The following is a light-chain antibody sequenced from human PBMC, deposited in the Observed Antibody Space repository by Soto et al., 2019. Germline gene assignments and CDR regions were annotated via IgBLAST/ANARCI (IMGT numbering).Light chain of an antibody. CDR1: QSLLHSNGYNY. J-gene: IGKJ2*01. CDR3: MQALQTPLFT. Sequence: DIVLTQSPLSLPVTPGEPASISCRSSQSLLHSNGYNYLDWYLQKPGQSPQLLIYLGSNRAAGVPDRFSGSGSGTRFTLKISRVEAEDVGVYYCMQALQTPLFTFGQGTKLEIK. CDR2: LGS. V-gene: IGKV2-28*01.